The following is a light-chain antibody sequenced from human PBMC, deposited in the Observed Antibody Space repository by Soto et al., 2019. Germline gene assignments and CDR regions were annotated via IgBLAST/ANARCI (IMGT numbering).Light chain of an antibody. V-gene: IGKV3-20*01. J-gene: IGKJ3*01. CDR3: QQYGRPPLYP. CDR1: QTVNSHY. CDR2: GAS. Sequence: EIVLTQSPGTLSLSPGERATLACRASQTVNSHYLAWYQQKPGQAPRLLIYGASSRSTGVPDSFSGSGSGTDFTHTITRLEPEDTAVYYCQQYGRPPLYPFGPGTKVEIK.